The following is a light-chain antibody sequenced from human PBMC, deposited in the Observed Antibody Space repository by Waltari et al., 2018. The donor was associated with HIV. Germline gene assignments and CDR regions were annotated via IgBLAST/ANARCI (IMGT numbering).Light chain of an antibody. V-gene: IGKV1-39*01. J-gene: IGKJ1*01. CDR3: QQGYNTPPWT. CDR2: SAT. Sequence: DIQMTQSPSSLSASVGDRVTITCRASQNIDRYLNWYQQKPGKAPELLIHSATSLPGGVPSRCSGSRAGTEFTLTISSLQPEELATYYCQQGYNTPPWTFAPGTKVEFK. CDR1: QNIDRY.